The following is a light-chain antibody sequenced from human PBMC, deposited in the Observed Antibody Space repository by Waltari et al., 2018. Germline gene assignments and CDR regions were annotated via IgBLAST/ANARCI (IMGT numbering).Light chain of an antibody. Sequence: QLVLTQSPSASASLGASVKLTCTLSSGHSTYAIAWHQQQPEKGPRYLMKLNTDGSHNEGDVIPDRFSGSSSGAERYLTISSLQSEDEADYYCQTWDTDSYVIFGGGTKLTVL. V-gene: IGLV4-69*01. J-gene: IGLJ2*01. CDR1: SGHSTYA. CDR3: QTWDTDSYVI. CDR2: LNTDGSH.